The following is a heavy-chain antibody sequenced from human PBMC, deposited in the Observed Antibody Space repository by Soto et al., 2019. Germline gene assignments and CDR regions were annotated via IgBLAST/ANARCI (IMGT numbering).Heavy chain of an antibody. V-gene: IGHV3-66*01. CDR1: GITVSNNY. Sequence: VQLVASGGGLVQPGGSLRLSCAASGITVSNNYMSWVRQAPGKGLEWVSVIYSGGSTYYADSVKGSFAISRDNSKNTVYREINSLITVDTAVYYCARMYFWGQGTLVTVSS. J-gene: IGHJ4*02. D-gene: IGHD2-8*01. CDR2: IYSGGST. CDR3: ARMYF.